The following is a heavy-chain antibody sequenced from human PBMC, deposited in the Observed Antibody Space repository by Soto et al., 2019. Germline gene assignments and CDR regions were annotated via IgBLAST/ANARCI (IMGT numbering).Heavy chain of an antibody. CDR1: GFTFSSYS. CDR2: ISSSSSYI. D-gene: IGHD3-10*01. V-gene: IGHV3-21*01. Sequence: PGGSLRLSCAASGFTFSSYSMNWVRQAPGKGLEWVSSISSSSSYIYYADSVKGRFTISRDNAKNSLYLQMNSLRAEDTAVYYCARGHLWFGELPDDYWGQGTLVTVSS. J-gene: IGHJ4*02. CDR3: ARGHLWFGELPDDY.